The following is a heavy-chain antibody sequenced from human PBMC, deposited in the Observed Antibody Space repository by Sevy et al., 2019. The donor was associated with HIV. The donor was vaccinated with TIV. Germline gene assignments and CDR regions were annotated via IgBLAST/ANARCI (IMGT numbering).Heavy chain of an antibody. CDR2: VYYSGST. D-gene: IGHD3-9*01. CDR3: ARSPPWGNTWLYYFDS. J-gene: IGHJ4*02. CDR1: GGSISNKNYY. Sequence: SETLSLTCTVSGGSISNKNYYWCWIRQSPGKGLEWIGSVYYSGSTYYNPSLKSRVTITVDTSKNQFSLRLSSVTAADTAVYDCARSPPWGNTWLYYFDSWGQGTLVTVSS. V-gene: IGHV4-39*01.